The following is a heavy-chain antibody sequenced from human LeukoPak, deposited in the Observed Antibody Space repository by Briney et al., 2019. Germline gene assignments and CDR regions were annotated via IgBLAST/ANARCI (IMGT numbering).Heavy chain of an antibody. V-gene: IGHV4-61*02. Sequence: SQTLSLTCTVSGGSISSGSYYWSWIRQPAGKGLEWIGRIYTSGSTNYNPSLKSRVTISVDTSKNQFSLKLSSVTAADTAVYYCASSPLVVKHYFDYWGQGTLVTVSS. CDR3: ASSPLVVKHYFDY. D-gene: IGHD2-21*01. CDR2: IYTSGST. J-gene: IGHJ4*02. CDR1: GGSISSGSYY.